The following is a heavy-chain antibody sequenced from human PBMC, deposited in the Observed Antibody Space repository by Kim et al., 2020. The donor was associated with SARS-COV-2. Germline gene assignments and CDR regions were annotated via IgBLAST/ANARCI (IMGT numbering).Heavy chain of an antibody. Sequence: GGSLRLSCAASGLTVSSNYMSWVRQAPGKGLEWVAVIYVDGDTYYADSVKDRFTISRHNSKNTLYLQMNSLRLEDTAVYYCARGWDYGSGSYYDGRFVFNIWGQGTKVTVSS. V-gene: IGHV3-53*04. D-gene: IGHD3-10*01. CDR2: IYVDGDT. CDR1: GLTVSSNY. J-gene: IGHJ3*02. CDR3: ARGWDYGSGSYYDGRFVFNI.